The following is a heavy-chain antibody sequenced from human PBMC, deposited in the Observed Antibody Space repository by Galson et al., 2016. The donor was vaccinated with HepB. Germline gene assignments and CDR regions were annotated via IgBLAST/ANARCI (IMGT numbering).Heavy chain of an antibody. J-gene: IGHJ4*02. CDR2: ITSSSSVT. V-gene: IGHV3-48*01. CDR1: GFTLSIYS. Sequence: SLRLSCADSGFTLSIYSMSWVRQAPGKGLEWISHITSSSSVTYYADSVKGRFTISRDNAKKSLYLQMNSLRAEDTAVYYCARGDIVGAIFDYWGQGTLVTVSS. D-gene: IGHD1-26*01. CDR3: ARGDIVGAIFDY.